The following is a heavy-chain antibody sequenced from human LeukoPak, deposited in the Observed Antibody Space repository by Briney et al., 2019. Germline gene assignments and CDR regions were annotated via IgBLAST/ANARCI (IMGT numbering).Heavy chain of an antibody. Sequence: GRSLTLSCAASAFTFSSYGMHWVRQAPGKGLEWVAVISYDGSNKYYAGSVKGRFTLSRDNYKNTLYLQMNSLRAEDTAVYYCAKDFRVRYFDWLFKAGYYYYYGMDVWGQGTTVTVSS. V-gene: IGHV3-30*18. CDR3: AKDFRVRYFDWLFKAGYYYYYGMDV. CDR2: ISYDGSNK. D-gene: IGHD3-9*01. CDR1: AFTFSSYG. J-gene: IGHJ6*02.